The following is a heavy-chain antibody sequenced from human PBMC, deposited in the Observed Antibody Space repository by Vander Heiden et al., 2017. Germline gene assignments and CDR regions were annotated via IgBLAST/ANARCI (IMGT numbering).Heavy chain of an antibody. CDR2: VNPIGGGT. CDR1: GYTFTRYD. CDR3: AKDLHCSSPSCSTLENDYGMDI. D-gene: IGHD2-2*02. Sequence: QVQLVQSGAEVKKPGASVKVSCRASGYTFTRYDINWVRQATGQGLEWMGRVNPIGGGTDYAQQFKGRVTMTRNTSINTVYMELSSLRSEDTAVYFCAKDLHCSSPSCSTLENDYGMDIWGQGTTVTVSS. V-gene: IGHV1-8*01. J-gene: IGHJ6*02.